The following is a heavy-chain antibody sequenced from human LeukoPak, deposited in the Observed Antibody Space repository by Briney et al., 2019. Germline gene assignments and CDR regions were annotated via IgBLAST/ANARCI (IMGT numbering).Heavy chain of an antibody. J-gene: IGHJ3*02. V-gene: IGHV3-66*01. CDR1: GFTVSSNY. CDR3: ARDHGWEPNAFDI. Sequence: GGSLRLSCAASGFTVSSNYMSWVRQAQGKGLEWVSVIYSGGSTYYADSVKGRFTISRDNSKNTLYLQMNSLRAEDTAVYYCARDHGWEPNAFDIWGQGTMVTVSS. D-gene: IGHD1-26*01. CDR2: IYSGGST.